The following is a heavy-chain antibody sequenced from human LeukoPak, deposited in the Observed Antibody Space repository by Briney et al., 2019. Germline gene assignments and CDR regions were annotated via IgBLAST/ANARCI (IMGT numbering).Heavy chain of an antibody. CDR1: GGSISSFY. Sequence: SETLSLTCTVSGGSISSFYWSWIRQPPGKGLEWICYIYYTGSTNYNSSLKCRVTISVDTSKNQFSLNLSSVTAADTAMYYCARAVLATKSEHWFDSWGQGTLVTVSS. V-gene: IGHV4-59*01. CDR2: IYYTGST. CDR3: ARAVLATKSEHWFDS. J-gene: IGHJ5*01. D-gene: IGHD2-8*01.